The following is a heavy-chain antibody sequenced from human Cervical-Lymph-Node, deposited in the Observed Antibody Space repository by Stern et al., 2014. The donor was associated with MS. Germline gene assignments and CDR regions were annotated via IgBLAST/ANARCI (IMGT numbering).Heavy chain of an antibody. J-gene: IGHJ4*02. V-gene: IGHV4-39*01. D-gene: IGHD6-13*01. CDR1: GGSISSSSYY. CDR3: ARLTSGIAANFDY. Sequence: QLQLQESGPGLVKPSETLSLTCTVSGGSISSSSYYWGCIRQPPGKGLEWIGSIYYSGDTYYTPPLKSRVTMSENTSKNQSPLKLSSVTAADTAVYYCARLTSGIAANFDYWGQGTLVTVSS. CDR2: IYYSGDT.